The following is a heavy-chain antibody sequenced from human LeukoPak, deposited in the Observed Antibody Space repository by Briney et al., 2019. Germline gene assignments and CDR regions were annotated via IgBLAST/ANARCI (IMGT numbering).Heavy chain of an antibody. J-gene: IGHJ4*02. CDR3: ARDFGSTTVAPDYFDY. CDR1: GFTFSSYE. Sequence: PGGSLRLSCAASGFTFSSYEMNWVRQVPGKWLEAVSYISRSGSNKHYADSVKGRFTISRDNAKNSLYLQMNSLRAEDTAVYYCARDFGSTTVAPDYFDYWGQGTLVTVSS. V-gene: IGHV3-48*03. D-gene: IGHD4-17*01. CDR2: ISRSGSNK.